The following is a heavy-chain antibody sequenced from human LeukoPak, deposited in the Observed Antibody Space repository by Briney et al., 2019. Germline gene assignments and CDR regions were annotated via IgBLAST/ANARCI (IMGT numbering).Heavy chain of an antibody. D-gene: IGHD2-2*01. CDR2: ISSSSSYI. CDR3: ARDWDIVVVPAATPGY. Sequence: GGSLRLSCAASGFTFSSYGMHWVRQAPGKGLEWVSSISSSSSYIYYADSVKGRFTISRDNAKNSLYLQMNSLRAEDTAVYYCARDWDIVVVPAATPGYWGQGTLVTVSS. J-gene: IGHJ4*02. CDR1: GFTFSSYG. V-gene: IGHV3-21*01.